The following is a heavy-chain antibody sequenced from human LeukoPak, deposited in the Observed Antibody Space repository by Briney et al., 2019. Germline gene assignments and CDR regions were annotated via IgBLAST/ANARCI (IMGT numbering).Heavy chain of an antibody. CDR1: GFTFSSYA. Sequence: GESLKISCAASGFTFSSYAMSWVRQAPGKGLEWVSAISGSGGSTYYADSVKGRFTISRDNSKNTLYLQMNSLRAEDTAVHYCARAHDAFDIWGQGTMVTVSS. CDR3: ARAHDAFDI. CDR2: ISGSGGST. V-gene: IGHV3-23*01. J-gene: IGHJ3*02.